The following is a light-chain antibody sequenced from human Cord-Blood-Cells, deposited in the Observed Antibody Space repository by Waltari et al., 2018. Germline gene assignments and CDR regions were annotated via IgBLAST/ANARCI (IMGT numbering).Light chain of an antibody. CDR2: EGS. CDR3: CSYAGSSTWV. Sequence: QSALTQPASVSGSPGQSITIPCTGTSIDVGSSNLVSWYQQHPDKAPKLMSYEGSKRPSGSSKRLSGSKSGNTAVLTISGLQAEDEADYYCCSYAGSSTWVFGGGTKLTVL. V-gene: IGLV2-23*01. J-gene: IGLJ3*02. CDR1: SIDVGSSNL.